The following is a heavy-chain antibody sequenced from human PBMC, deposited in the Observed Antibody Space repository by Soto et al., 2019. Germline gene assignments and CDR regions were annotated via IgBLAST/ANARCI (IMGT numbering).Heavy chain of an antibody. CDR3: AKESYNRRTDFDY. D-gene: IGHD3-10*01. CDR2: IYYSGST. CDR1: GGSISSYY. V-gene: IGHV4-59*12. Sequence: SETLSLTCTVSGGSISSYYLSWIRQPPGKGLEWIGYIYYSGSTNYNPSLKSRVTISRDNSKNTLYLQMNSLRAEDTALYYCAKESYNRRTDFDYWGQGTLVTVSS. J-gene: IGHJ4*02.